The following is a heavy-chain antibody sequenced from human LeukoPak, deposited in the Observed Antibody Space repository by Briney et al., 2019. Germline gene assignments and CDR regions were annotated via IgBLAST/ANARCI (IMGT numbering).Heavy chain of an antibody. CDR2: INSDSNYT. CDR3: ARNGILGIAAAVDV. Sequence: GGTLRLSCAASGLMFSNYSMNWVRQAPGKGLEWVSSINSDSNYTYYADSVKGRFTISRDAKNSVYLQMNSLRAEDTAVYYCARNGILGIAAAVDVWGKGTTVTVSS. D-gene: IGHD6-13*01. CDR1: GLMFSNYS. J-gene: IGHJ6*04. V-gene: IGHV3-21*01.